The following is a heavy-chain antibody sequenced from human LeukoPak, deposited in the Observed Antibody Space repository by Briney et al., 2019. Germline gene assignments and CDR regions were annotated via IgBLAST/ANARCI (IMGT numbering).Heavy chain of an antibody. D-gene: IGHD2-15*01. Sequence: GGSLRLSCAASGFTFSSYAMNWVRQAPGKGLEWVSSISGSGGNTYYADSMKGRFTISRDNSKNTLYLQMNRLRAEDTAVYYCAPKVVGSTPFDYWGQGTLVTVSS. J-gene: IGHJ4*02. CDR3: APKVVGSTPFDY. V-gene: IGHV3-23*01. CDR2: ISGSGGNT. CDR1: GFTFSSYA.